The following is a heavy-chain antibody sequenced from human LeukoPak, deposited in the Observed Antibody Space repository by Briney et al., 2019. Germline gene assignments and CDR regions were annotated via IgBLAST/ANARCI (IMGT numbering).Heavy chain of an antibody. Sequence: SETLSLTCTVSGSSISNYYWSWIRQPPGKGLDGIGYIYYSGSTNYNPSLKSRVTISVDTSKNQFSLKLSSVTAADTAVYYCARSFYGDYLEYFQHWGQGTLVTVSS. V-gene: IGHV4-59*01. D-gene: IGHD4-17*01. J-gene: IGHJ1*01. CDR1: GSSISNYY. CDR3: ARSFYGDYLEYFQH. CDR2: IYYSGST.